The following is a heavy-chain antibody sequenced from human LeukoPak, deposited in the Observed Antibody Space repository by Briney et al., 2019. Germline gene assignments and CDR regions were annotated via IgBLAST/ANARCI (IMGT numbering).Heavy chain of an antibody. CDR2: IYHSGST. D-gene: IGHD2-2*01. V-gene: IGHV4-38-2*02. Sequence: PSETLSLTCAVSGYSISSGYYWGWIRQPPGKGLEWIGSIYHSGSTYYNPSPKSRVTISVDTSKNQFSLKLSSVTAADTAVYYCAREIVVVPAAMPGLCYMDVGGKGTTVTVSS. J-gene: IGHJ6*03. CDR3: AREIVVVPAAMPGLCYMDV. CDR1: GYSISSGYY.